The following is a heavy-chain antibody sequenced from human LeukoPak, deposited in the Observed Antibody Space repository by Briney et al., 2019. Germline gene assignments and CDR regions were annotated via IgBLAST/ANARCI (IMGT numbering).Heavy chain of an antibody. CDR1: GLTLSSYV. D-gene: IGHD3-22*01. Sequence: GGSLRLSCTASGLTLSSYVMSWVRQAPGKGREGVSTISGSGGSTFYADSVRGRFTISRDNSRSTLYLQMNSLRAEDTATYYCSPPRGDSSGYYYVYWGQGTLVTVSS. CDR2: ISGSGGST. CDR3: SPPRGDSSGYYYVY. V-gene: IGHV3-23*01. J-gene: IGHJ4*02.